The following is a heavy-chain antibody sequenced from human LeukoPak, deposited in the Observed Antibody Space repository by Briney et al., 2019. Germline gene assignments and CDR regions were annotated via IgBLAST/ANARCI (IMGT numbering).Heavy chain of an antibody. CDR1: GGSISSYY. D-gene: IGHD3-16*01. CDR3: AKLRQDWFDP. Sequence: KASETLSLTCTVSGGSISSYYWSWIRQPPGKGLEWIGYIYYSGSTNYNPSLKSRVTISVDTSKNQFSLKLSSVTAADTAVYYCAKLRQDWFDPWGQGTLVTVSS. V-gene: IGHV4-59*08. J-gene: IGHJ5*02. CDR2: IYYSGST.